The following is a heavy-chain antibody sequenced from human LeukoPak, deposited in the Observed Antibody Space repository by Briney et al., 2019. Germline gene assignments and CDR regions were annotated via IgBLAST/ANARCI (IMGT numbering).Heavy chain of an antibody. Sequence: GGSLRLSCAASGFAFSSYAMSWVRQAPGKGLEWVSAISGSGGSTYYADSVKGRFTISRDNSKNTLYLQMNSLRAEDTAVYYCAKGIDYGDYVLAYWGQGTLVTVSS. CDR1: GFAFSSYA. D-gene: IGHD4-17*01. V-gene: IGHV3-23*01. CDR3: AKGIDYGDYVLAY. CDR2: ISGSGGST. J-gene: IGHJ4*02.